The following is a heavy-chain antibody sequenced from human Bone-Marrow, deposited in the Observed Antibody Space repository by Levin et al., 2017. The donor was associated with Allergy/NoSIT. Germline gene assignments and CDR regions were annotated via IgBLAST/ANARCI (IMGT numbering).Heavy chain of an antibody. CDR2: IDWEDDK. CDR3: ARMERNYGEFYH. J-gene: IGHJ4*02. Sequence: SGPTLVKPTQTLTLTCTFSGFSLSSNAMRVSWIRQPPGKALEWLAHIDWEDDKFYSKSLKTRLTISKDTSKNQVVLTMTNVDPTDTATYYCARMERNYGEFYHWGQGTLVTVSS. V-gene: IGHV2-70*04. D-gene: IGHD4-17*01. CDR1: GFSLSSNAMR.